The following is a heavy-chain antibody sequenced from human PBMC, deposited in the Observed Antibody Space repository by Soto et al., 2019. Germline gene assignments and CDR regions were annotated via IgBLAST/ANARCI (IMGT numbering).Heavy chain of an antibody. CDR3: AKRLGNDVFDV. CDR1: GFIFSSYG. J-gene: IGHJ3*01. D-gene: IGHD7-27*01. V-gene: IGHV3-30*18. Sequence: QVRLVESGGGEVQPGGSLRLSRTASGFIFSSYGMHWVRQAPGKGPVWVAFISSDGSEEYYTDSVKGRFSISRDASKNKLYLQMNSLRVEDTAVYYCAKRLGNDVFDVWGQGTMVTVSS. CDR2: ISSDGSEE.